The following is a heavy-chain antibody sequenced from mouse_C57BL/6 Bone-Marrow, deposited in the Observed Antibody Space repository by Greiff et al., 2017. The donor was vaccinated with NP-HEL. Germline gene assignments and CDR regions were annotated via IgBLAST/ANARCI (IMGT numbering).Heavy chain of an antibody. V-gene: IGHV1-4*01. Sequence: VQLQQSGAELARPGASVKMSCKASGYTFTSYTMHWVKQRPGQGLEWIGHINPSSGYTKYNQKFKDKATLTADKSSSTAYMQLSSLTSEDSAVYYCARDYDYAMDYWGQGTSVTVSS. CDR3: ARDYDYAMDY. J-gene: IGHJ4*01. D-gene: IGHD1-1*01. CDR1: GYTFTSYT. CDR2: INPSSGYT.